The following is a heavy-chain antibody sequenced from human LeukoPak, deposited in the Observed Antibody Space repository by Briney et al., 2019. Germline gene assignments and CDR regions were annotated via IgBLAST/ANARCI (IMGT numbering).Heavy chain of an antibody. J-gene: IGHJ4*02. CDR1: GFTFSSYG. Sequence: PGGSLRLSCAASGFTFSSYGMHWVRQAPGKGLEWVAATSYDGSNRHYADSVKGRFTISRDNSKNTLYLQMNSLRVEDTAVYYCARDRIGKYSIDYWGQGTLVTVSS. CDR2: TSYDGSNR. D-gene: IGHD2-15*01. CDR3: ARDRIGKYSIDY. V-gene: IGHV3-30*03.